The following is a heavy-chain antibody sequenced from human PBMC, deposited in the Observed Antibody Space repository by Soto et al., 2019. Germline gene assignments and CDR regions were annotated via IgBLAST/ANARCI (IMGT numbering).Heavy chain of an antibody. D-gene: IGHD1-1*01. CDR2: MSTNGDFI. CDR1: GFTFSNYA. Sequence: EMQLLESGGGLVQPGGSLRLSCAASGFTFSNYAMAWVRLAPEKGLEWVSIMSTNGDFISYADSVKGRFTISRDNSKNTVYLQMNGLRGEDTAGYYCAKKFVVRTETHVFDVWGQGTRVTVSA. J-gene: IGHJ3*01. CDR3: AKKFVVRTETHVFDV. V-gene: IGHV3-23*01.